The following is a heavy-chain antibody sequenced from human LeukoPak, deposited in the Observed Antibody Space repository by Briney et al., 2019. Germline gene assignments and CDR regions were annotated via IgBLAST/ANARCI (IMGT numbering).Heavy chain of an antibody. J-gene: IGHJ4*02. V-gene: IGHV3-74*01. CDR1: GFTFSSYW. CDR3: ARRSVTYYDILTGYYNRAGWAFDY. Sequence: GGSLRLSCAASGFTFSSYWMHWVRQAPGKGLVWVARINSEGSSTSYADSVKGRFTISRDNAKKMLYLQMSSLRAEDTAVYYCARRSVTYYDILTGYYNRAGWAFDYWGQGTLVTVSS. CDR2: INSEGSST. D-gene: IGHD3-9*01.